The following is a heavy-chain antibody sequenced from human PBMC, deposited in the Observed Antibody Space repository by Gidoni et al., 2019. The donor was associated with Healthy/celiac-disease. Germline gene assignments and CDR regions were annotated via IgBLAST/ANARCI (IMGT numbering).Heavy chain of an antibody. Sequence: QVQLVQSGAEVKQPGSSVKVSCKASGGTFSSYAISWVRQAPGQGLEWMGGIIPIFGTANYAQKFQGRVTITADESTSTAYMELSSLRSEDTAVYYCARGGRYCSGGSCYGGDYWGQGTLVTVSS. CDR3: ARGGRYCSGGSCYGGDY. D-gene: IGHD2-15*01. V-gene: IGHV1-69*01. CDR1: GGTFSSYA. J-gene: IGHJ4*02. CDR2: IIPIFGTA.